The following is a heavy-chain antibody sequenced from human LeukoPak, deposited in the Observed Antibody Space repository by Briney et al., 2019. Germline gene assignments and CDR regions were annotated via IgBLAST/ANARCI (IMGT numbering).Heavy chain of an antibody. V-gene: IGHV3-48*03. D-gene: IGHD2-2*01. Sequence: PGGSLRLSCAASGFTFSSYEMNWVRQAPGKGLEWVSYISSSGSTIYYADSVKGRFTMSRDNAKNSLYLQMNSLRAEDTAVYYCARGSSSTNGFYGMDVWGQGTTVTVSS. CDR3: ARGSSSTNGFYGMDV. CDR2: ISSSGSTI. CDR1: GFTFSSYE. J-gene: IGHJ6*02.